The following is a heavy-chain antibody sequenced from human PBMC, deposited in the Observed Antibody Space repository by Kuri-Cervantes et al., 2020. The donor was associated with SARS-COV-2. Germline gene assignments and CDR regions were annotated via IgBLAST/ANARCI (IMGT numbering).Heavy chain of an antibody. D-gene: IGHD6-13*01. J-gene: IGHJ4*02. CDR1: GGSISSYY. Sequence: ESLKISCTVSGGSISSYYWSWIRQPPGKGLEWIGSIYYSGSTYYNPSLKSRVTISVDTSKNQFSLKLSSVTAADTAVYYCARESAAGTPYFDYWGQGTLVTVSS. CDR3: ARESAAGTPYFDY. V-gene: IGHV4-59*12. CDR2: IYYSGST.